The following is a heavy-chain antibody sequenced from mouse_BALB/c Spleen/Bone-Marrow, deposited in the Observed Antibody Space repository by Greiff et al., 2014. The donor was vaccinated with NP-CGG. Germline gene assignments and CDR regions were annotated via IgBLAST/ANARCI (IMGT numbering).Heavy chain of an antibody. CDR2: ISDGGSYT. V-gene: IGHV5-4*02. Sequence: EVKVVESGGGLVKPGGSLKLSCAASGFTSSDYYMYWVRQTPEKRLEWVATISDGGSYTYYPDSVKGRFTISRDNAKNNLYLQMSSLKSEDTAMYYCARGSSYFDYWGQGTTLTVSS. CDR1: GFTSSDYY. J-gene: IGHJ2*01. D-gene: IGHD1-1*01. CDR3: ARGSSYFDY.